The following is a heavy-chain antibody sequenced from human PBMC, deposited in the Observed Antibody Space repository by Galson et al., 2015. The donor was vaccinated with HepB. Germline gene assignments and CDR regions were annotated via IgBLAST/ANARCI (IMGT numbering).Heavy chain of an antibody. V-gene: IGHV1-69*06. CDR2: IIPIFGTA. D-gene: IGHD3-22*01. CDR3: ARVDYYDSSGYFSSLPFDY. Sequence: SVKVSCKASGGTFSSYAISWVRQAPGQGLEWMGGIIPIFGTANYAQKFQGRVTITADKSTSTAYMELSSLRSEDTAVYYCARVDYYDSSGYFSSLPFDYWGQGTLVTVSS. CDR1: GGTFSSYA. J-gene: IGHJ4*02.